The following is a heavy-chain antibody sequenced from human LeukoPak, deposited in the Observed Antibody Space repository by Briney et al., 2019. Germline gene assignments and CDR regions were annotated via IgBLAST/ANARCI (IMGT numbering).Heavy chain of an antibody. Sequence: GESLKISCKGSGYSFTSYWIGWVRQMPGKGLEWMGIIYPGDSDTSYSPSFQGQVTISADKSISTAYLQWSSLKASDTAMYYCARQRDSCYICGAFDIWGQGTMVTVSS. V-gene: IGHV5-51*01. CDR3: ARQRDSCYICGAFDI. D-gene: IGHD2-2*02. CDR2: IYPGDSDT. J-gene: IGHJ3*02. CDR1: GYSFTSYW.